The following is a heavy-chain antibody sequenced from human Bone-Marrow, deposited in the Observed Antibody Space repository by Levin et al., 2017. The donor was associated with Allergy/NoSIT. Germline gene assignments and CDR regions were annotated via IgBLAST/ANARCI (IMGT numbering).Heavy chain of an antibody. D-gene: IGHD5-12*01. V-gene: IGHV3-30*18. CDR2: ISRDGNNQ. CDR1: GFTFSSYG. CDR3: AKGYSTSWYFDS. J-gene: IGHJ4*02. Sequence: PGESLKISCAASGFTFSSYGMHWVRQAPGRGLEWVAVISRDGNNQHHADSAKGRFTISRDNSKNTLYLQMNSLRPEDTAVYYCAKGYSTSWYFDSWGQGTLVTVSS.